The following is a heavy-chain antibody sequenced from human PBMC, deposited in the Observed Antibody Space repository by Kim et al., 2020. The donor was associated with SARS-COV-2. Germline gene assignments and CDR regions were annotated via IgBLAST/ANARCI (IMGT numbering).Heavy chain of an antibody. Sequence: SETLSLTCTVSGGSISSGGYYWSWIRQHPGKGLEWIGYIYYSGSTYYNPSLKSRVTISVDTSKNQFSLKLISVTAADTAVYYCARARITMIVVVDAFDIWGQGTMVTVSS. CDR3: ARARITMIVVVDAFDI. J-gene: IGHJ3*02. CDR1: GGSISSGGYY. D-gene: IGHD3-22*01. CDR2: IYYSGST. V-gene: IGHV4-31*03.